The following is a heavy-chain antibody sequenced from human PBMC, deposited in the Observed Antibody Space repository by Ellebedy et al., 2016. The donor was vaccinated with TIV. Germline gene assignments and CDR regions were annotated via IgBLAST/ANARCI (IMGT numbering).Heavy chain of an antibody. CDR2: IIPILGIA. J-gene: IGHJ6*02. V-gene: IGHV1-69*04. CDR1: GGTFSSYA. Sequence: SVKVSCKASGGTFSSYAISWVRQAHGQGLEWMGRIIPILGIANYAQKFQGRVTITADKSTSTAYMELSSLRSEDTAVYYCARYSGSGTYYRNGMDVWGQGTTVTVSS. CDR3: ARYSGSGTYYRNGMDV. D-gene: IGHD3-10*01.